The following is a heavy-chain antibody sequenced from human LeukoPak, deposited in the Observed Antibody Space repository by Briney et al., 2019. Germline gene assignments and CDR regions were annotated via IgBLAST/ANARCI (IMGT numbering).Heavy chain of an antibody. V-gene: IGHV4-34*01. CDR1: GGSFSGYY. D-gene: IGHD3-3*01. CDR2: INHSGST. Sequence: SETLSLTCAVSGGSFSGYYWSWVRQPPGKGLEWVGEINHSGSTKYNPSLKSRVAISVDTAKNQFSLKMSPVTAADTAVYYCARENYDSAWGAFDIWGQGTMVTVSS. CDR3: ARENYDSAWGAFDI. J-gene: IGHJ3*02.